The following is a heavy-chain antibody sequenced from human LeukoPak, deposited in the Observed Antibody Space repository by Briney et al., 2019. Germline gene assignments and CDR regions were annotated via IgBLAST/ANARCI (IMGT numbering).Heavy chain of an antibody. V-gene: IGHV3-11*04. CDR3: ARDARPDDSSAYRDDAFDI. CDR1: GFTFSDYY. J-gene: IGHJ3*02. Sequence: GGSLRLSCAASGFTFSDYYMSWIRQAPGKGLEWVSYISSSGSTIYYADSVKGRFTISRDNAKNSLYLQMNSLRAEDTAVYYCARDARPDDSSAYRDDAFDIWGQGTMVTVSS. CDR2: ISSSGSTI. D-gene: IGHD3-22*01.